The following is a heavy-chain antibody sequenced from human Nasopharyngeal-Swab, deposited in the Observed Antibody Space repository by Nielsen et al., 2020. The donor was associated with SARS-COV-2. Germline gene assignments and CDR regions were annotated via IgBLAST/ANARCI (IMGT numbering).Heavy chain of an antibody. Sequence: GQAPGKGLEWSGEINHSGSTNYNPSLKSRVTISVDMSNNQFSLYLSSVTAADTAVYYCARGPPSIDLMVYGTVGWFAPCGQGPLVTVSS. CDR2: INHSGST. V-gene: IGHV4-34*01. D-gene: IGHD2-8*01. CDR3: ARGPPSIDLMVYGTVGWFAP. J-gene: IGHJ5*02.